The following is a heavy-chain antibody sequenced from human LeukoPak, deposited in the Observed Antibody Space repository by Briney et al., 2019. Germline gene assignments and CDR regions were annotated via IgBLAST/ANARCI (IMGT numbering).Heavy chain of an antibody. D-gene: IGHD5/OR15-5a*01. J-gene: IGHJ5*02. V-gene: IGHV4-39*01. CDR2: IFYNGST. CDR1: GGSISSSHYY. Sequence: PSETLSLTCTVSGGSISSSHYYWGWIRQTPGKGLEWIGNIFYNGSTYYNPSLKSRIIISIDTSKDQFSLTLRSVTAADTAVYYCARRVGSVINWFDPWGQGTLVTVSS. CDR3: ARRVGSVINWFDP.